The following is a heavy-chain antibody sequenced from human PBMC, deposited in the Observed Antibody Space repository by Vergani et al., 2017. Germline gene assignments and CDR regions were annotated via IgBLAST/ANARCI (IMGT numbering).Heavy chain of an antibody. V-gene: IGHV3-30*03. CDR2: ISYDGSNK. Sequence: QVQLVESGGGVVQPGRSLRLSCAASGFTFSSYGMHWVRQAPGKGLEWVAVISYDGSNKYYADSVKGRFTISRDNSKNTLYLQMNSLRSDDTAVYYCARDYGDYENYFDLWGRGTMVTVSS. CDR1: GFTFSSYG. CDR3: ARDYGDYENYFDL. D-gene: IGHD4-17*01. J-gene: IGHJ2*01.